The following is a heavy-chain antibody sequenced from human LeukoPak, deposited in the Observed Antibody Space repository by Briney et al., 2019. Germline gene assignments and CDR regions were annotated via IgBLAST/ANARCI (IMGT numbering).Heavy chain of an antibody. D-gene: IGHD4-17*01. V-gene: IGHV3-74*01. CDR2: MNSDGRSR. CDR1: GFTLSSYW. Sequence: GSLRLSCAVSGFTLSSYWMHWVRQAPGKGLVWVSRMNSDGRSRTYADSVKGRFTISRDNAKNTLYLQMNSLRGEDTAVYYCAREDLRTGHWFFDLWGRGTLVTVSS. J-gene: IGHJ2*01. CDR3: AREDLRTGHWFFDL.